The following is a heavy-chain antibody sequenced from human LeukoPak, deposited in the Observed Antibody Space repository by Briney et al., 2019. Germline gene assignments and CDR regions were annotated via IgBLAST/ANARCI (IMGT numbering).Heavy chain of an antibody. D-gene: IGHD2-21*02. CDR3: ARSTSATAGYYYMDV. Sequence: QSGGSLRLSCAASGFTFSSYDMHWVRQATGKGLEWVSAIGTAGDTYYPGSVKGRFTISRENAKNSLYLQMSSLRAGDTAVYYCARSTSATAGYYYMDVWGKGTTVTVSS. CDR1: GFTFSSYD. CDR2: IGTAGDT. J-gene: IGHJ6*03. V-gene: IGHV3-13*01.